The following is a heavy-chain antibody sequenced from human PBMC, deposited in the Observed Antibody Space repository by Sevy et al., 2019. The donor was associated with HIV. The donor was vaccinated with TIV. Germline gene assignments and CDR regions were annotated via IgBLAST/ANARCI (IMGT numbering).Heavy chain of an antibody. V-gene: IGHV1-46*03. CDR3: ARRGGIGCSGGSCYSNYYYGMDV. D-gene: IGHD2-15*01. Sequence: ASVKVSCKASGYTFTSYYMHWVRQAPGQGLEWMGIINPSGGSTSYAQTFQGRVTMTRDTSTSTVYMELSSLRSEDTAVYYCARRGGIGCSGGSCYSNYYYGMDVWGQGTTVTVSS. J-gene: IGHJ6*02. CDR1: GYTFTSYY. CDR2: INPSGGST.